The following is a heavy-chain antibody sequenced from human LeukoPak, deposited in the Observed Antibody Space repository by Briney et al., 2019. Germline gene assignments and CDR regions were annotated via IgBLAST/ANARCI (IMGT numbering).Heavy chain of an antibody. J-gene: IGHJ4*02. CDR3: GRHDYDFWSGYPDFDY. CDR1: GGSFSGYY. D-gene: IGHD3-3*01. V-gene: IGHV4-34*01. CDR2: INHSGST. Sequence: SETLSLTCAVYGGSFSGYYWSWIRQPPGKGLEWIGEINHSGSTNYNPSLKSRVTISVDTSKNQFSLKVSSVTAADTAVYYCGRHDYDFWSGYPDFDYWGQGTLVTVSS.